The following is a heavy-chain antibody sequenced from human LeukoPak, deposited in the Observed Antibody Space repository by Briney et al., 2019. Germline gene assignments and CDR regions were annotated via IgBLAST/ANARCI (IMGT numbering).Heavy chain of an antibody. CDR1: GGSFGHYY. J-gene: IGHJ4*02. V-gene: IGHV4-34*01. CDR2: INHSGST. D-gene: IGHD6-19*01. CDR3: ARPVTARGGSGWPQHIDY. Sequence: PSETLSLTCDVYGGSFGHYYWGWIRQPPGKGLEWIGEINHSGSTNYKPSLKSRVTISVDTSKNQFSLKLTSVTTADTAVYYCARPVTARGGSGWPQHIDYWGQGTLVSVSS.